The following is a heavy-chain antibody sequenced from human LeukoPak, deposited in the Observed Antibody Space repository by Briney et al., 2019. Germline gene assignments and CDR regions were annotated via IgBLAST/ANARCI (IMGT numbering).Heavy chain of an antibody. Sequence: PSETLSLTCTVSGGSISSSSYYWRWIRQPPGKGLEWIGGIYYSGSTYYNPALKSRVTISVDTSKTQFSLKLSSVTAADTAVYYCARHEGLDFWSGYYTAGFDYWGQGTLVTVSS. CDR3: ARHEGLDFWSGYYTAGFDY. CDR2: IYYSGST. V-gene: IGHV4-39*01. D-gene: IGHD3-3*01. CDR1: GGSISSSSYY. J-gene: IGHJ4*02.